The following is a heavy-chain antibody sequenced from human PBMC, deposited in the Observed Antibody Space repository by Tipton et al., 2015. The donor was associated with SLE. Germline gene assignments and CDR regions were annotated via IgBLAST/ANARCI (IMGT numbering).Heavy chain of an antibody. CDR1: GFTFSSYG. CDR3: AKLPGYCSGGSCYPDAFDI. D-gene: IGHD2-15*01. CDR2: IWYDGSNK. Sequence: SLRLSCAASGFTFSSYGMHWVRQAPGKGLEWVAVIWYDGSNKYYADSVKGRFTISRDNSKNTLYLQMNSLRAEDTAVYYCAKLPGYCSGGSCYPDAFDIWGQGTMVTVSS. V-gene: IGHV3-33*06. J-gene: IGHJ3*02.